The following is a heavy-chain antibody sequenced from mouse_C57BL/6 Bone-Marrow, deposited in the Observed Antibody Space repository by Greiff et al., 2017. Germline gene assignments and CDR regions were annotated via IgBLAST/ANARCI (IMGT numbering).Heavy chain of an antibody. CDR3: ARCYYDDYAMDY. V-gene: IGHV1-39*01. CDR1: GYSFTDYN. J-gene: IGHJ4*01. D-gene: IGHD2-4*01. Sequence: EVKLQESGPELVKPGASVKISCKASGYSFTDYNMNWVKQSNGKSLEWIGVISPNYGTTSYNQKFKGKATLTVDKSSSTAYMQLNSLTSEDSAVYYFARCYYDDYAMDYWGQGTSVTVSS. CDR2: ISPNYGTT.